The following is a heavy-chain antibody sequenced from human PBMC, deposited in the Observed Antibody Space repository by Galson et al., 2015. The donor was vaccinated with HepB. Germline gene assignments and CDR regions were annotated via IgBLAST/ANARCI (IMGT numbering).Heavy chain of an antibody. Sequence: SLRLSCAASGFTFSSYSMNWVRQAPGKGLEWVPSISGSSTYIYYADSVKGRFTITRDNAKNSLYLQMNSLRAEDTAVYYCAKDLGPTEGLVPAAIVAFDIWGQGTMVTVSS. D-gene: IGHD2-2*02. CDR1: GFTFSSYS. CDR2: ISGSSTYI. J-gene: IGHJ3*02. V-gene: IGHV3-21*04. CDR3: AKDLGPTEGLVPAAIVAFDI.